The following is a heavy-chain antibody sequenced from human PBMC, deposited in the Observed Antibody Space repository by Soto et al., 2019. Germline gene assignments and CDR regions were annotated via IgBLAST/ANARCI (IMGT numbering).Heavy chain of an antibody. J-gene: IGHJ4*02. V-gene: IGHV3-74*01. CDR1: GFTFSSYW. CDR3: VRTSLGVAAATREHY. Sequence: VQLVESGGGLVQPGGSLRLSCAASGFTFSSYWMHWVRQAPGKGLVWVSRINSDGSSTSYADSVKGRFTISRDNAKNTLYLQMNSLRAADTAVYYCVRTSLGVAAATREHYWGQGTLVTVSS. D-gene: IGHD2-15*01. CDR2: INSDGSST.